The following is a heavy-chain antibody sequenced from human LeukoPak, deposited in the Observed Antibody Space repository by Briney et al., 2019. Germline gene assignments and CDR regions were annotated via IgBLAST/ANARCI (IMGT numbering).Heavy chain of an antibody. CDR3: ARAFS. Sequence: GGSLRLSCAASGITFSAYWMHWVRQAPGKGLVWVSHINSDGTNTGYADSVKGRFTISRDNAKNSLYLQMNSLRAEDTAVYYCARAFSWGQGTLVTVSS. CDR1: GITFSAYW. V-gene: IGHV3-74*01. CDR2: INSDGTNT. D-gene: IGHD3-16*01. J-gene: IGHJ5*02.